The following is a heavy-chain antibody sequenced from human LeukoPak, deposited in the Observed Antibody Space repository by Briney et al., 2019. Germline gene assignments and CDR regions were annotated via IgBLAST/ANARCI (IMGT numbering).Heavy chain of an antibody. J-gene: IGHJ6*03. CDR3: ASLRAQTGYYYYYMDV. Sequence: SVKVSCKASGGTFGSYAISWVRQAPGQGLEWMGGIIPIFGTANYAQKFQGRVTITTDESTSTAYMELSSLRSEDTAVYYCASLRAQTGYYYYYMDVWGKGTTVTVSS. CDR2: IIPIFGTA. CDR1: GGTFGSYA. V-gene: IGHV1-69*05.